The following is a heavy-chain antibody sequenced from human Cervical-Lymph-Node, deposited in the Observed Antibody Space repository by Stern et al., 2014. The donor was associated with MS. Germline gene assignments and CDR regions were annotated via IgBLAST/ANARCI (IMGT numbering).Heavy chain of an antibody. CDR1: GFTFSESY. CDR2: ITSSGETI. Sequence: QVQLVQSGGGLVKPGGSLRLSCAASGFTFSESYMNWIRQAPGTGLEWVSYITSSGETIYYAGSVKGRFTISRDNTKRSLYLQMNSLRAEDTALYYCARDVGVNTFPDYYGLDVWGQGTTVTVSS. CDR3: ARDVGVNTFPDYYGLDV. V-gene: IGHV3-11*01. J-gene: IGHJ6*02. D-gene: IGHD5-18*01.